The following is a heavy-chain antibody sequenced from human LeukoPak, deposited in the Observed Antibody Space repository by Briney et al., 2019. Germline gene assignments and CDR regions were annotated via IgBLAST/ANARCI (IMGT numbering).Heavy chain of an antibody. CDR1: GFTVSTNY. D-gene: IGHD6-19*01. CDR3: ARSSSGWSDY. V-gene: IGHV3-66*01. Sequence: PGGSLRLSCAASGFTVSTNYMSWVRQAPGKGLEWVSVIYSGGNTYYADSVKGRFTISRDNSKNTLYLQMNSLRAEDTAVYYCARSSSGWSDYWGQGTLVTVSS. CDR2: IYSGGNT. J-gene: IGHJ4*02.